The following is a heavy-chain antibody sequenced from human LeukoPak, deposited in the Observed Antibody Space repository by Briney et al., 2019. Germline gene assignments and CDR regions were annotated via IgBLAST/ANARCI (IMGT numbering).Heavy chain of an antibody. Sequence: SETLSLTCAVYGGSFSGYDWIWIRQAPGKGLEWIGEVNHSGSTNYNPSLKSRVTISVDTSKNQFSLKLRSVTAADTAVYYCARGRKYDSWSGYRGNMDVWGKGTTVTVSS. CDR1: GGSFSGYD. CDR2: VNHSGST. V-gene: IGHV4-34*01. J-gene: IGHJ6*03. CDR3: ARGRKYDSWSGYRGNMDV. D-gene: IGHD3-3*01.